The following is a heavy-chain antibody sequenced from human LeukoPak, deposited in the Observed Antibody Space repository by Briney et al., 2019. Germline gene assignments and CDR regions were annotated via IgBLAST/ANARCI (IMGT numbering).Heavy chain of an antibody. CDR3: ARDDYGGTT. V-gene: IGHV4-34*01. Sequence: SETLSLTCAVYGGSFSGYYWSWIRQPPGKGPEWIGEINHSGSTNYNPSLKSRVTISVDTSKNQFSLKLSSVTAADTAVYYCARDDYGGTTWSQGTLVTVSS. J-gene: IGHJ5*02. CDR1: GGSFSGYY. CDR2: INHSGST. D-gene: IGHD4-23*01.